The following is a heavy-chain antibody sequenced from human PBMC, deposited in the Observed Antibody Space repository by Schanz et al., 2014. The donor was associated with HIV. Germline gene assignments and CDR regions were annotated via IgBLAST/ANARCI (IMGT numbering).Heavy chain of an antibody. CDR2: ISYDGSNK. D-gene: IGHD3-16*01. J-gene: IGHJ6*02. Sequence: QVQLVESGGGVVQPGRSLRLSCAASGFTFSNYGMHWVRQAPGKGLEWVAVISYDGSNKYLADSVKGRFTISRDSSKNTLYLQMNSLRAEDTAVYYCARVANWDYYGMDVWGRGTTVTVSS. CDR3: ARVANWDYYGMDV. V-gene: IGHV3-30*03. CDR1: GFTFSNYG.